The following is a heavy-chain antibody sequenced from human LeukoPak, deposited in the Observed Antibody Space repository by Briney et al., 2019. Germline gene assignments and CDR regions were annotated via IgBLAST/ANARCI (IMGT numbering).Heavy chain of an antibody. Sequence: SETLSLTCAVYGGSFSGYYWSWIRQPPGKGLEWIGEISHSGSTNYNPSLKSRVTISVDTSKNQFSLKLSSVTAADTAVYYCARVGGWYTNAVHYFDYWGQGTLVAVSS. CDR1: GGSFSGYY. CDR3: ARVGGWYTNAVHYFDY. V-gene: IGHV4-34*01. J-gene: IGHJ4*02. CDR2: ISHSGST. D-gene: IGHD6-19*01.